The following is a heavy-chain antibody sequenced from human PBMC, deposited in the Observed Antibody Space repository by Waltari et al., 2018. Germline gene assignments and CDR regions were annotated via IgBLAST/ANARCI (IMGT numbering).Heavy chain of an antibody. CDR3: ARGTTMVRGVIASYYYYYGMDV. V-gene: IGHV1-3*01. D-gene: IGHD3-10*01. J-gene: IGHJ6*02. CDR1: GYTFTSYA. CDR2: IKAGNGNT. Sequence: QSGAEVKKHGASVKVSCKGSGYTFTSYAMHWVRQAPGQRLEWMGWIKAGNGNTKYSQKFQGRVTITRDTSASTAYMELSSLRSEDTAVYYCARGTTMVRGVIASYYYYYGMDVWGQGTTVTVSS.